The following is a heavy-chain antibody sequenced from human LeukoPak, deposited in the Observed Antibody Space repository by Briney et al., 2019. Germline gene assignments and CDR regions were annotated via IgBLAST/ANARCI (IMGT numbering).Heavy chain of an antibody. Sequence: ASVKVSCKASGYTFTSYGISWVRQAPGQGLEWMGGIIPIFGTANYAQKFQGRVTITADESTSTAYMELSSLRSEDTAVYYCAREAIGYSYGYGYWGQGTLVTVSS. J-gene: IGHJ4*02. CDR1: GYTFTSYG. V-gene: IGHV1-69*13. D-gene: IGHD5-18*01. CDR2: IIPIFGTA. CDR3: AREAIGYSYGYGY.